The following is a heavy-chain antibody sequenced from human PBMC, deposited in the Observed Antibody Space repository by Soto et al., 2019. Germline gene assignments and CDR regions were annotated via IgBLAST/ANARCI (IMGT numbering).Heavy chain of an antibody. D-gene: IGHD6-19*01. CDR2: IYQDGSET. J-gene: IGHJ4*02. CDR3: ARDRGSGLYRAGSDY. CDR1: GFTFSSYW. V-gene: IGHV3-7*01. Sequence: SLRLSCAASGFTFSSYWMTWVRQAPGKGLEWVANIYQDGSETYYVDSVKGRFTISRDNAKDSLYLQMNSLRAEDTAVYFCARDRGSGLYRAGSDYWGQGTQVTVSS.